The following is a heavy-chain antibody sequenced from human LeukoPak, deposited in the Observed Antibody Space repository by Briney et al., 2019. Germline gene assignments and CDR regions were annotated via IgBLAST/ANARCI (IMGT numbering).Heavy chain of an antibody. J-gene: IGHJ4*02. CDR2: VHKTGKT. V-gene: IGHV4-4*02. CDR3: ARELLGAPTPGAY. Sequence: SETLSLTCALSTVSGSSGNWWSWVRPPPGKGLEWIGEVHKTGKTNYNPSLKTRVTISIDASKNQLSLELTSVTAADAAVYYCARELLGAPTPGAYWGQGTLVTVSS. D-gene: IGHD7-27*01. CDR1: TVSGSSGNW.